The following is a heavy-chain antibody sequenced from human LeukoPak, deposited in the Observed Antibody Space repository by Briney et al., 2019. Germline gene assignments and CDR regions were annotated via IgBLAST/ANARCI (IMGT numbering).Heavy chain of an antibody. Sequence: SQTLSLTCAISGDSVSSNSAAWNWIRQSPSRGLEWLGRTYYRSTWYSDYAESVKSRITINPDTSKNQFSLQLNSVTPEDTAVYCCARAYASSWNIDYWGQGTLVTVSS. D-gene: IGHD6-13*01. J-gene: IGHJ4*02. CDR3: ARAYASSWNIDY. CDR1: GDSVSSNSAA. CDR2: TYYRSTWYS. V-gene: IGHV6-1*01.